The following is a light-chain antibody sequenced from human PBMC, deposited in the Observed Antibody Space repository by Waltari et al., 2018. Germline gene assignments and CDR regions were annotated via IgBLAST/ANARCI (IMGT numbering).Light chain of an antibody. J-gene: IGLJ2*01. CDR1: ASDAGPYKL. CDR3: CSYVGGAKVT. Sequence: QSALTQPASVSGSPGQSITFSSTGTASDAGPYKLVSWYQHHPGTAPKLIIYDGDKRPSGVSSRFSASKSGDTASLTISGLQSEDEADYYCCSYVGGAKVTFGGGTKVTVL. CDR2: DGD. V-gene: IGLV2-23*01.